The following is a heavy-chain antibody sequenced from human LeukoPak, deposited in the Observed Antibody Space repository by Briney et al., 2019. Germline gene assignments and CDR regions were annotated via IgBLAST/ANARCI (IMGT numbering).Heavy chain of an antibody. V-gene: IGHV3-64*02. Sequence: GGSLRLSCAASGFTFSTHAMHWVRQAPEKGLEYVAAISYNGGSTYYADSVKGRFTISRDNSKNTLYLQMGSLRAEDMAVYYCTRRAAADAFYSDYWGQGVLVTVSS. D-gene: IGHD6-13*01. CDR1: GFTFSTHA. CDR2: ISYNGGST. CDR3: TRRAAADAFYSDY. J-gene: IGHJ4*02.